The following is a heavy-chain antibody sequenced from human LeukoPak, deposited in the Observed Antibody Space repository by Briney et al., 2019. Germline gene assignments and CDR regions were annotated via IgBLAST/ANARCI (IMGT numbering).Heavy chain of an antibody. J-gene: IGHJ4*02. V-gene: IGHV1-46*01. CDR1: GYTFTSYY. CDR3: ARVGGEDCSSTSCYGDFDY. CDR2: INPSGGST. Sequence: ASVKVSCKASGYTFTSYYMHWVRQAPGQGLEWMGIINPSGGSTSYAQKFQGRVTMTRDMSTSTVYMELSSLRSEDTAVYYCARVGGEDCSSTSCYGDFDYWGQGTLVTVSS. D-gene: IGHD2-2*01.